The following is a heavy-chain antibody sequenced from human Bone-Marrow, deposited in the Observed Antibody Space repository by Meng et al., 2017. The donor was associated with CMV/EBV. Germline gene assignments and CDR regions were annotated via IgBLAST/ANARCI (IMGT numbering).Heavy chain of an antibody. CDR2: INHSGST. CDR1: GGSFSGYY. V-gene: IGHV4-34*01. Sequence: SEPLSLTCAVYGGSFSGYYWSWIRQPPGKGLEWIGEINHSGSTNYNPSLKSRVTISVDTSKNQFSLKLSSVTAADTAVYYCARGSPGEYYSDSSGYYYFDYWGQGTLVTVSS. CDR3: ARGSPGEYYSDSSGYYYFDY. D-gene: IGHD3-22*01. J-gene: IGHJ4*02.